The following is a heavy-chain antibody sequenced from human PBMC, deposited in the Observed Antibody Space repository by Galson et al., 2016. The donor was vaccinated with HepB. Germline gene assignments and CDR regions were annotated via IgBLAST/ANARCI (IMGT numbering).Heavy chain of an antibody. CDR1: GFTFSSYW. V-gene: IGHV3-7*01. CDR2: IKQDGSEK. D-gene: IGHD3-16*01. J-gene: IGHJ5*02. Sequence: SLRLSCAASGFTFSSYWMSWVRQAPGKGLEWVANIKQDGSEKYYVDSVKGRFTISRDNAKNSLYLQMNSLRAEDTAVYYCASRRGGKTTSVWFDPWGQGTLVTVSS. CDR3: ASRRGGKTTSVWFDP.